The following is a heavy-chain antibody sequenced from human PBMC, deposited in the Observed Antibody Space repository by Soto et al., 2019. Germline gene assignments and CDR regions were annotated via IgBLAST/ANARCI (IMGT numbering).Heavy chain of an antibody. Sequence: PGESLKISCAASGFTFNNYAMHWVRQAPGKGLEWVALISYDGSNKYYADSVKGRFTISRDNSKNTLYLQMNSLRAEDTAVYYCARDPLWGTAMVLWYFDLWGRGTLVTVSS. CDR1: GFTFNNYA. J-gene: IGHJ2*01. V-gene: IGHV3-30-3*01. CDR2: ISYDGSNK. D-gene: IGHD5-18*01. CDR3: ARDPLWGTAMVLWYFDL.